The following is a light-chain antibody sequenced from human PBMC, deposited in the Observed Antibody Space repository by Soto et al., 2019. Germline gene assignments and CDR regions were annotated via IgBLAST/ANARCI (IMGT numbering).Light chain of an antibody. CDR3: QQYGSSPFT. J-gene: IGKJ3*01. V-gene: IGKV3-20*01. CDR1: QSVSSGY. Sequence: EIVLTQSPGTPSLSPGERATLSCRASQSVSSGYLAWYQQKPGQAPRLHIYGASSRATGMPDRFSGSGYGTDFTLTISRLEPEDLAVYYCQQYGSSPFTVGLGTKVDSK. CDR2: GAS.